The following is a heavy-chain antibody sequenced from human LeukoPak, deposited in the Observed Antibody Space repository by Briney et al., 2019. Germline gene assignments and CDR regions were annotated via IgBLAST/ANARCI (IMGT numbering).Heavy chain of an antibody. CDR2: IYPGDSDT. D-gene: IGHD6-19*01. CDR1: GHSFTSYW. V-gene: IGHV5-51*01. Sequence: GESLKISCKGSGHSFTSYWIGWVRQMPGKGLEWMGIIYPGDSDTRYSPSFQGQVTISADKSISTAYLQWSSLKASDTAMYYCARHRPGIAVAGTFDYWGQGTLVTVSS. J-gene: IGHJ4*02. CDR3: ARHRPGIAVAGTFDY.